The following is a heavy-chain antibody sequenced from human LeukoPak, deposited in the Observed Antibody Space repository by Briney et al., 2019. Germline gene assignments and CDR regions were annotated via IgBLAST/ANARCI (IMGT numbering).Heavy chain of an antibody. D-gene: IGHD5-12*01. CDR2: ISDDSNYI. CDR1: GFTFSTYS. J-gene: IGHJ4*02. CDR3: AGVDTVAY. Sequence: GGSLRLSCAASGFTFSTYSGNWIRQAPGKGLEWVSSISDDSNYIFYADSVKGRFTISRDNAKNSLYLQMNSLRTEDTAVYYCAGVDTVAYWGQGTLVTVSS. V-gene: IGHV3-21*01.